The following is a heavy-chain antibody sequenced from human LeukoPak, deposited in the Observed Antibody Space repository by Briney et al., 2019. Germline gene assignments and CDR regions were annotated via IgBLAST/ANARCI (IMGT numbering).Heavy chain of an antibody. CDR2: IYYSGGI. CDR1: GYSISTSNY. V-gene: IGHV4-28*05. D-gene: IGHD2-15*01. Sequence: SETLSLTCSVSGYSISTSNYWAWIRQPPGRGLEWIGHIYYSGGIYYNPSLKSRVTMSVDTSKSQFSLKLSSVTAADTAVYYCARIPGYCSGGSCYRGAGNWGQGTLVTVSS. CDR3: ARIPGYCSGGSCYRGAGN. J-gene: IGHJ4*02.